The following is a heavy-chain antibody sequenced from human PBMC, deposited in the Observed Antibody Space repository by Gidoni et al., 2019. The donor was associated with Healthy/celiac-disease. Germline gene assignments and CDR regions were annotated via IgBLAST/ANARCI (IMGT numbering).Heavy chain of an antibody. CDR3: AKDRYQLLYFDY. D-gene: IGHD2-2*01. J-gene: IGHJ4*02. V-gene: IGHV3-23*01. Sequence: EVQLLESGGGLVQPGGSLRLSCAASGFTFSSYAMSWVRQAPGKGLEWVPAISGSGGSTYYADSVKGRFTISRDNSKNTLYLQMNSLRAEDTAVYYCAKDRYQLLYFDYWGQGTLVTVSS. CDR2: ISGSGGST. CDR1: GFTFSSYA.